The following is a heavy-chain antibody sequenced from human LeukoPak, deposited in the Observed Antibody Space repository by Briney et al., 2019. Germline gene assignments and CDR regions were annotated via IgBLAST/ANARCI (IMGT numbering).Heavy chain of an antibody. D-gene: IGHD6-19*01. CDR3: ARKSTPTSGWTPFEY. J-gene: IGHJ4*02. Sequence: FQGRVTMTRNTSISTAYMELSSLRSEDTAVYYCARKSTPTSGWTPFEYWGQGTLVTVSS. V-gene: IGHV1-8*01.